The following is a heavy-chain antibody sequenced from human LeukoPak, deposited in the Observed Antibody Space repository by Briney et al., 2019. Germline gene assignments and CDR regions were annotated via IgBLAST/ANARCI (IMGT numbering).Heavy chain of an antibody. J-gene: IGHJ3*02. CDR1: GGSISSYY. V-gene: IGHV4-59*01. CDR2: IYYSGST. CDR3: ARSYSNGWLDAFDI. D-gene: IGHD6-19*01. Sequence: SETLSLTCTVSGGSISSYYWSWIRQPPGKGLEWIGYIYYSGSTNYNPPLKSRVTISVDTSKNQFSLKLSSVTAADTAVYYCARSYSNGWLDAFDIWGQGTMVTVSS.